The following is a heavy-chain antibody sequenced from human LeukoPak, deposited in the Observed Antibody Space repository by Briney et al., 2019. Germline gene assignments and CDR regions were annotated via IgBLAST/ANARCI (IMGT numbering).Heavy chain of an antibody. V-gene: IGHV4-61*02. Sequence: PSETLSLTCTVSGVSISSGFYYWSWIRQPAGKGLEWVGRTYTSGSTNYNPSLKSRVTISVDTSKNQFSLKLNSVTAADTAVYYCARRGYSYGLVRWFDPWGQGTLVTVSS. CDR2: TYTSGST. D-gene: IGHD5-18*01. CDR1: GVSISSGFYY. CDR3: ARRGYSYGLVRWFDP. J-gene: IGHJ5*02.